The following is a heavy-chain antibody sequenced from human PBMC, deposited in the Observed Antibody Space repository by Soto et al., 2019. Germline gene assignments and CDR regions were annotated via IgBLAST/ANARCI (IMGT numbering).Heavy chain of an antibody. CDR1: GGTFSSYT. D-gene: IGHD3-16*01. CDR3: ARDPSGYVLPAY. J-gene: IGHJ4*02. Sequence: QVQLVQSGAEVKKPGSSVKVSCKASGGTFSSYTISWVRQAPGQGLEWMGRIIPILGIATYAQNFQGRVTTTADKSTSTAYMELSSLRSEDTVVYYCARDPSGYVLPAYCGQGALVTVSS. V-gene: IGHV1-69*08. CDR2: IIPILGIA.